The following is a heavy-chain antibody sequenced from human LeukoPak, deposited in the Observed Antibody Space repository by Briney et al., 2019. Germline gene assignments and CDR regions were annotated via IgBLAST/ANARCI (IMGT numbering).Heavy chain of an antibody. D-gene: IGHD6-13*01. CDR1: GGSFSGYY. J-gene: IGHJ4*02. V-gene: IGHV4-34*01. CDR2: INHSGST. CDR3: ARSFGSSWIRRGYYFDY. Sequence: SETLSLTCAVYGGSFSGYYWSWIRQPPGKGLEWIGEINHSGSTNYNPSLKSRVTISVDTSKNQFSLKLRSVTAADTAVYYCARSFGSSWIRRGYYFDYRGQGTLVTVSS.